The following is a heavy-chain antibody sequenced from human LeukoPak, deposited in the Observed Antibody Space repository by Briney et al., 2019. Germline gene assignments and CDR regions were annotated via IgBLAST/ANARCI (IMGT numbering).Heavy chain of an antibody. Sequence: ASVKVSCKASGYTFTGYYMHWVRQAPGQGLEWMGRINPNSGGTNYAQKFQGRVTMTRDTSISTAYMELSRLRSDDTAVYYCARSRYNWNDLDAFDIWGQGTMVTVSS. CDR1: GYTFTGYY. V-gene: IGHV1-2*02. CDR2: INPNSGGT. D-gene: IGHD1-1*01. CDR3: ARSRYNWNDLDAFDI. J-gene: IGHJ3*02.